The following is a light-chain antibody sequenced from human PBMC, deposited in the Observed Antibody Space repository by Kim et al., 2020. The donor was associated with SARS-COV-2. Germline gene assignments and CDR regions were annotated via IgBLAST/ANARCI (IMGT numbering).Light chain of an antibody. CDR3: QSYNRDNVL. Sequence: NFMLTQPHSVSESPGKTVTISCTRSSGSIDDNYVQWYQQRPGGVPTAVIYEDDQRPSGVSDRFSGSIDNPSNSASLTISGLRIEDEADYYCQSYNRDNVLFGGGTQLTVL. CDR2: EDD. V-gene: IGLV6-57*04. J-gene: IGLJ2*01. CDR1: SGSIDDNY.